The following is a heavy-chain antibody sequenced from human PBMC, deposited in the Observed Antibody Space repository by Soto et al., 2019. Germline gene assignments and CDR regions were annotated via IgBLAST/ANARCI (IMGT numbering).Heavy chain of an antibody. D-gene: IGHD2-2*02. CDR2: INHSGST. V-gene: IGHV4-34*01. CDR3: AREIVVVPAAIGGTRPYYFDY. CDR1: GGSFSGYY. Sequence: PSETLSLTCAVSGGSFSGYYWSWIRQPPGKGLEGIGEINHSGSTNYNPTLKSRVTISVDTSKNQFSLKLSSVTAADTAVYYCAREIVVVPAAIGGTRPYYFDYWGQGTLVTVSS. J-gene: IGHJ4*02.